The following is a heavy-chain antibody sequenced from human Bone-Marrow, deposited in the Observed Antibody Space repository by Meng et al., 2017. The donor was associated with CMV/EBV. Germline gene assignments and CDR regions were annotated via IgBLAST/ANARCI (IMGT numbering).Heavy chain of an antibody. Sequence: SLKISCAASGFTFDDYAMHWVRQAPGKGLEWVSGISWNSGSIGYADSVKGRFTISRDNAKNSLYLQMNSLRAEDTALYYCARRYCSSTSCHDAFDIWGQGTMVTVSS. CDR2: ISWNSGSI. V-gene: IGHV3-9*01. CDR1: GFTFDDYA. D-gene: IGHD2-2*01. J-gene: IGHJ3*02. CDR3: ARRYCSSTSCHDAFDI.